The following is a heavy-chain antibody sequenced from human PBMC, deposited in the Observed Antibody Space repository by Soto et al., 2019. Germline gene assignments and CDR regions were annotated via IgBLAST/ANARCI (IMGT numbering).Heavy chain of an antibody. CDR2: VYRTGST. CDR3: ARARATIAAAAIFDC. V-gene: IGHV4-4*02. Sequence: PSETLSLTCAVSGGSISTSNWWSWVRQPPGKGLEWIGEVYRTGSTNYNPSLASRLTISVDKSKNQFSLKLTSVTAADTAVYYCARARATIAAAAIFDCWGQGTLVTVSS. CDR1: GGSISTSNW. J-gene: IGHJ4*02. D-gene: IGHD6-13*01.